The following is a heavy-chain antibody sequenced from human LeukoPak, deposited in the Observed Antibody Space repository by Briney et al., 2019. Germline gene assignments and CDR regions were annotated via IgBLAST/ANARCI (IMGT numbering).Heavy chain of an antibody. D-gene: IGHD6-13*01. V-gene: IGHV4-34*01. CDR1: GFTFSSYW. J-gene: IGHJ4*02. Sequence: PGGTLRLSCAASGFTFSSYWMSWVRQAPGKGLEWIGEINHSGSTNYNPSLKRRVTISVDTSQKQFSLRLTSVTAADTAVYYCARGRYLTTLGGAAAGFLDSWGQGTLVTVSS. CDR2: INHSGST. CDR3: ARGRYLTTLGGAAAGFLDS.